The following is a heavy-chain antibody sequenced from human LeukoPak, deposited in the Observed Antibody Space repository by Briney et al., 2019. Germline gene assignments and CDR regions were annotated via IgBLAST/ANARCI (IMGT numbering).Heavy chain of an antibody. CDR3: ATTGSGSYYDY. V-gene: IGHV3-74*01. CDR2: INSDGSST. J-gene: IGHJ4*02. D-gene: IGHD1-26*01. CDR1: GFTFNNYW. Sequence: GGSLRLSCAASGFTFNNYWMHWVRQAPGKGLVWVSNINSDGSSTNYADSVKGRFTISRDNAKNTLFLQMNSLRAEDTAVYYCATTGSGSYYDYWGQGTLVTVSS.